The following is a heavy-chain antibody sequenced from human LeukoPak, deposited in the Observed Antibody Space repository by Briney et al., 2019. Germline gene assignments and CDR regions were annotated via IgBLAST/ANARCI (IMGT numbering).Heavy chain of an antibody. Sequence: GGSLRLSCAAFGFTFSSYSMNWVRQAPGKGLEWVSSISSSSSYIYYADSVKGRFTISRDNAKNSLYLQMNSLRAEDTAVYYCARVAQGPAALVDYWGQGTLVTVSS. CDR2: ISSSSSYI. J-gene: IGHJ4*02. CDR3: ARVAQGPAALVDY. V-gene: IGHV3-21*01. D-gene: IGHD2-2*01. CDR1: GFTFSSYS.